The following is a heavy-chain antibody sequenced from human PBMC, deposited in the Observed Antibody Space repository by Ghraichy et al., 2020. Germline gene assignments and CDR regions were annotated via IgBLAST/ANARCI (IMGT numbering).Heavy chain of an antibody. V-gene: IGHV3-23*01. CDR2: IGGSGGTT. D-gene: IGHD6-19*01. J-gene: IGHJ4*02. Sequence: GGSLRLSCVASGFTFSSNAVSWVRQAPGRGLQWVSAIGGSGGTTYYADSVKGRFTISRDNSKNTLYLQMNSLRAEDTAVYYCAKNKGSGWMYYFDYWGQGNRVTVTS. CDR3: AKNKGSGWMYYFDY. CDR1: GFTFSSNA.